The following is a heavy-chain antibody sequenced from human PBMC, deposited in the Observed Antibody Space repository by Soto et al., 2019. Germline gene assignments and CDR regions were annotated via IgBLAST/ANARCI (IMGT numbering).Heavy chain of an antibody. J-gene: IGHJ4*02. Sequence: QVQLQQWGAGLWKPSETLSLTCAVYGGSFSGYYWSWIRQPPGKGLEWIGEINHSGSTNYNPSLKSRVTISVDTSKNQFSLKLSSVTAADTAVYYCAGELYGDYWEYSYWGQGTLVTVSS. CDR1: GGSFSGYY. CDR3: AGELYGDYWEYSY. V-gene: IGHV4-34*01. D-gene: IGHD4-17*01. CDR2: INHSGST.